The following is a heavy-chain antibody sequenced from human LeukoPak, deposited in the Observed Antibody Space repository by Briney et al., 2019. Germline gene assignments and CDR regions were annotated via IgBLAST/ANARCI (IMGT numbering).Heavy chain of an antibody. D-gene: IGHD3-3*01. V-gene: IGHV3-23*01. CDR3: ARDERLLSFLK. CDR2: ISGSGGNT. Sequence: PGRSLRLSCGASGFSFSSYAMSWVRQAPGKGLEWVSVISGSGGNTYYADSVKGRFTISRDNSKNTLYLQMNSLRAEDTAIYYCARDERLLSFLKWGQGTLVTVSS. CDR1: GFSFSSYA. J-gene: IGHJ4*02.